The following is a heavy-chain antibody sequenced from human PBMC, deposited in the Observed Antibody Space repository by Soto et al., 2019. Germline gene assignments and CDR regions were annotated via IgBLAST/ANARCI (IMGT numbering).Heavy chain of an antibody. V-gene: IGHV3-30-3*01. CDR2: ISYDGSNK. Sequence: QVQLVESGGGVVQPGRSLRLSCAASGFTFSSYAMHWVRQAPGKGLEWVAVISYDGSNKYYADSVKGRFTISRDNSKNTLYLQMNSLRAEDTAVYYWARDHVEWLLYGAGMDVWGQGTTVTVSS. CDR3: ARDHVEWLLYGAGMDV. CDR1: GFTFSSYA. J-gene: IGHJ6*02. D-gene: IGHD3-3*01.